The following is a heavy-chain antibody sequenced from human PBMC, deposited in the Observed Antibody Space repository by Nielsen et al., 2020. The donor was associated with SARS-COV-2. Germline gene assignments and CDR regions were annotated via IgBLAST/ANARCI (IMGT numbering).Heavy chain of an antibody. D-gene: IGHD3-10*01. V-gene: IGHV3-23*01. CDR1: GFTFNIYA. Sequence: ESLKISCIASGFTFNIYAMAWVRRTPGRGLQWVSGISASGGSTYYTDSVKGRFAVSRDNSRNTLYLQMHSLRVEDTALYYCAKDDVVRGDAYDIWGQGTVVTVSS. CDR3: AKDDVVRGDAYDI. CDR2: ISASGGST. J-gene: IGHJ3*02.